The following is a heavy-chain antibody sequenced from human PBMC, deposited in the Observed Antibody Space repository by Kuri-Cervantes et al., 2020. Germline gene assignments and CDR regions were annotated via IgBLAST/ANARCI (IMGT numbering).Heavy chain of an antibody. CDR2: ISWTSGSR. D-gene: IGHD3-22*01. CDR1: GFTFDDYA. J-gene: IGHJ4*02. Sequence: SLKISCAASGFTFDDYAMYWVRQAPGKGLEWVSGISWTSGSRGYADSVRGRFIISRDNAENSLYLQMNSLRPEDTALYYCAQGSGYYDSHGYLRNWGQGTVVTVSS. V-gene: IGHV3-9*01. CDR3: AQGSGYYDSHGYLRN.